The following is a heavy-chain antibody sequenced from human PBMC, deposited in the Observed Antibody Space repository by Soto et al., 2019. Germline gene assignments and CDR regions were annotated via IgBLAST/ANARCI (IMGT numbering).Heavy chain of an antibody. CDR2: TYYRSKWNN. CDR3: ARGHAGTMDV. D-gene: IGHD1-1*01. J-gene: IGHJ6*02. Sequence: QTLSLTCAISGDSVSSNGAAWNLIRQSPSRGLQWLGRTYYRSKWNNDYAVSVKSRITINPDTSKNQFSLQLNSVTPEDTAVYYCARGHAGTMDVWGQGTTVTVSS. CDR1: GDSVSSNGAA. V-gene: IGHV6-1*01.